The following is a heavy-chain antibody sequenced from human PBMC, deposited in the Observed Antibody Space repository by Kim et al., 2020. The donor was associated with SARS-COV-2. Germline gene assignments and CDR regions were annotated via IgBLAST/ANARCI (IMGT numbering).Heavy chain of an antibody. Sequence: YADSGKGRFTISRDNSKNSLYLQMNSLRTEDTALYYCAKASAVNMGGVGYWGQGTLVTVSS. CDR3: AKASAVNMGGVGY. J-gene: IGHJ4*02. D-gene: IGHD3-16*01. V-gene: IGHV3-43*01.